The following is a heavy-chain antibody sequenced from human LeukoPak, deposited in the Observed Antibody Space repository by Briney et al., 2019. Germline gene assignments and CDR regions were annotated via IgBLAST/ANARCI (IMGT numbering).Heavy chain of an antibody. CDR2: IYSGGST. CDR3: ARDAGYCSSTSCWFDP. Sequence: PGGSLRLSCAASGFTVSSNYMSWVRQAPGKGLEWVSVIYSGGSTYYADSVKGRFTISRDNSKNTLYLQMNSLRAEDTAVYYCARDAGYCSSTSCWFDPWGQGTLVTVSS. D-gene: IGHD2-2*01. CDR1: GFTVSSNY. V-gene: IGHV3-66*01. J-gene: IGHJ5*02.